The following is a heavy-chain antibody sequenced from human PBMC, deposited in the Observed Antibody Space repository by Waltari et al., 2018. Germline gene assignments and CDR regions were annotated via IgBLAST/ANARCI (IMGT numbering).Heavy chain of an antibody. J-gene: IGHJ4*02. D-gene: IGHD3-9*01. CDR3: AKDPAPYDILTGYPGGDY. CDR2: IRYDGSNK. CDR1: GFTFSSYG. V-gene: IGHV3-30*02. Sequence: QVQLVESGGGVVQPGGSLRLSCAASGFTFSSYGMHWVRQAPGKGLEWVAFIRYDGSNKYYAYSVKGRFTISRDNSKNTLYLQMNSLRAEDTAVYYCAKDPAPYDILTGYPGGDYWGQGTLVTVSS.